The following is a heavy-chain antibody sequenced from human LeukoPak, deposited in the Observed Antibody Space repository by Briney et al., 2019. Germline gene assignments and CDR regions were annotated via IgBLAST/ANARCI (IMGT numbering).Heavy chain of an antibody. CDR2: ISSSSSYI. CDR1: GFTFSSYS. V-gene: IGHV3-21*01. D-gene: IGHD3-10*01. CDR3: ARGAGEDYFDY. J-gene: IGHJ4*02. Sequence: GGSLRLSCAASGFTFSSYSMIWVRQAPGKGLEWVSSISSSSSYIYYADSVKGRFTISRDNAKNSLYLQMNSLRAEDTAVYYCARGAGEDYFDYWGQGTLVTVSS.